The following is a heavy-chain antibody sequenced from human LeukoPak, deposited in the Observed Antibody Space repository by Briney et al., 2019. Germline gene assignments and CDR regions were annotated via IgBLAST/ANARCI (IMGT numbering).Heavy chain of an antibody. CDR3: AKARGGYVFDC. J-gene: IGHJ4*02. CDR2: ISSNGINT. CDR1: GFTFSNYA. Sequence: GGSLRLSCAASGFTFSNYAMNWVRQAPGKGLEWVSTISSNGINTYYADPVKGRFTVSRDNSKNTVYLQMNSLRAEDTAMYYCAKARGGYVFDCWGQGTLVTVSS. D-gene: IGHD2-15*01. V-gene: IGHV3-23*01.